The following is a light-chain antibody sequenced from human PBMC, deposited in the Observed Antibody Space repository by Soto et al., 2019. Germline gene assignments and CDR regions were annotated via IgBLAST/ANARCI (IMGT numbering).Light chain of an antibody. CDR3: QLYGASPIYT. CDR1: QSVSSTY. Sequence: EIVLTQSPGTLSLSPGERATLSCRASQSVSSTYLAWYQQKPGQPPRLLIFGASNRAAGTPDRFSGSGSGTDFTLTISRLEPEDFAVYYCQLYGASPIYTFGQGTKLEIK. J-gene: IGKJ2*01. V-gene: IGKV3-20*01. CDR2: GAS.